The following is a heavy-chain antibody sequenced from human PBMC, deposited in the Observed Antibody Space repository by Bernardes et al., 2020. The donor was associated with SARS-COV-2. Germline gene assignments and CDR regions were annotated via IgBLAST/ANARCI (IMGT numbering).Heavy chain of an antibody. D-gene: IGHD2-2*01. CDR3: AKFVFAYQTQLLDAFDI. Sequence: SVKVSCKASGGNFNTYAITWVRQAPGQGLEWMGGIIPLFGTVNHAQKFQGRVTITADKSTSSAYMELTSLRSDDTAVYYCAKFVFAYQTQLLDAFDIWGQGTMVTVSS. CDR2: IIPLFGTV. CDR1: GGNFNTYA. J-gene: IGHJ3*02. V-gene: IGHV1-69*06.